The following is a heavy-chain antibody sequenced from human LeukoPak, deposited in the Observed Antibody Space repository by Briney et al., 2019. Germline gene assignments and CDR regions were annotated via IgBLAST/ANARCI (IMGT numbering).Heavy chain of an antibody. D-gene: IGHD3-3*01. Sequence: GGSLRLSCAASGFTFSNAWMSWVRQAPGKGLEWVGRIKSKTDGGTTDYAAPVKGRFTISRDDSKNTLYLQMNSLKTEDTAVYCCTMYYDFWSGIDYWGQGTLVTVSS. CDR3: TMYYDFWSGIDY. CDR2: IKSKTDGGTT. J-gene: IGHJ4*02. CDR1: GFTFSNAW. V-gene: IGHV3-15*01.